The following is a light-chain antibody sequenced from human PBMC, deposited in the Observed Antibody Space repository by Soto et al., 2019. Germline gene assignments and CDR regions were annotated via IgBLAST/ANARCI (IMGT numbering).Light chain of an antibody. V-gene: IGLV1-40*01. CDR1: SSNIGAGYD. Sequence: QSVLTQPPSVSGAPGQRVIITCTGSSSNIGAGYDVHWYQQVPGAAPKLLIFGNNNRPSGVPDRFSGSKSGTSASLAITGLQPEDEAEYYCQSYGNSHVFGTGTKLTVL. CDR3: QSYGNSHV. J-gene: IGLJ1*01. CDR2: GNN.